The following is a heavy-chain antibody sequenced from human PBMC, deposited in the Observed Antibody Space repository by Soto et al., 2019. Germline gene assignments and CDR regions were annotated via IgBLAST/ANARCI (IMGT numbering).Heavy chain of an antibody. J-gene: IGHJ3*02. CDR2: INHSGST. V-gene: IGHV4-34*01. Sequence: QVQLQQWGAGLLKPSETLSLTCAVYGGSFSGYYWSWIRQPPGKVLEWIGEINHSGSTNYNPSLKSRVTISVDASKNQFTLKMSSVTAADTAVYYCARSKAAGRACDILGQGTMVTGSS. CDR1: GGSFSGYY. D-gene: IGHD2-15*01. CDR3: ARSKAAGRACDI.